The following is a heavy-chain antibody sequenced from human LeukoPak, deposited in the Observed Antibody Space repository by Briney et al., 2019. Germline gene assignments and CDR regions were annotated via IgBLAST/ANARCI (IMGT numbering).Heavy chain of an antibody. V-gene: IGHV1-18*01. J-gene: IGHJ4*02. CDR1: GYTFTSYG. D-gene: IGHD3-3*01. CDR3: ARDRGGYDFWSGYYGFDY. Sequence: ASVKVSCKASGYTFTSYGISWVRQAPGQGLEWMGWISAYNGNTNYAQKVQGRVTMTTDTSTSTAYMELRSLRSDDTAVYYCARDRGGYDFWSGYYGFDYWGQGTLVTVSS. CDR2: ISAYNGNT.